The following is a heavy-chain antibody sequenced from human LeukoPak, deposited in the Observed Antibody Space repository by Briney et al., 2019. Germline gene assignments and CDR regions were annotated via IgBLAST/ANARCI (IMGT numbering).Heavy chain of an antibody. J-gene: IGHJ4*02. D-gene: IGHD4-17*01. CDR1: GFTFSSYG. Sequence: GGSLRLSCAASGFTFSSYGLHWVRQAPGKGLEWVTFIRYDGSNQYYADSVKGRFAISRDNSKNTLFLQMNSLRAEDTAVYYCAKGHDYGDSSFDYWSQGTLVTVSS. CDR3: AKGHDYGDSSFDY. V-gene: IGHV3-30*02. CDR2: IRYDGSNQ.